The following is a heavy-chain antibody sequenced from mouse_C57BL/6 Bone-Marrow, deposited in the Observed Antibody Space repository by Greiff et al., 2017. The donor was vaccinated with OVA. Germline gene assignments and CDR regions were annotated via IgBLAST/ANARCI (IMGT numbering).Heavy chain of an antibody. J-gene: IGHJ3*01. Sequence: VKLMESGPGLVVPSQSLSITCTVSGFSLTSYGVSWVRQPPGKGLEWLGVIWGDGSTNYHSALISRLSISKDNSKSQVFLKLNSLQTDDTATYYCAKLEGGDYGFLFAYWGQGTLVTVSA. CDR1: GFSLTSYG. CDR3: AKLEGGDYGFLFAY. V-gene: IGHV2-3*01. CDR2: IWGDGST. D-gene: IGHD2-4*01.